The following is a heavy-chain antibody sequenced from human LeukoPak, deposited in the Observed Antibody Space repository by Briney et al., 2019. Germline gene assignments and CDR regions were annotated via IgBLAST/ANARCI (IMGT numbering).Heavy chain of an antibody. D-gene: IGHD4-17*01. CDR1: GYSFTTYW. J-gene: IGHJ4*02. CDR2: IYPGDSDT. V-gene: IGHV5-51*01. Sequence: GESLKISCKGSGYSFTTYWIGWVRQLPGRGLEWMGIIYPGDSDTRYSPSFQGQVTISADKSISTAYLQWSSLKASDTAMYYCARQRFLQDDYDCDYWGQGTLVTVSS. CDR3: ARQRFLQDDYDCDY.